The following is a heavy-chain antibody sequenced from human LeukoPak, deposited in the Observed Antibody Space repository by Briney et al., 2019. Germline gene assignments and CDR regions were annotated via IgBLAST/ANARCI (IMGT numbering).Heavy chain of an antibody. Sequence: PGGSLRLSCAASGFTFSSYAMHWVRQAPGKGLEWVAVMSYDGSNKYYADSVKGRFTISRDNSKNTLYLQMNSLRAEDTAVYYCARDPSGVYYDSSGYYFDYWGQGTLVTVSS. V-gene: IGHV3-30-3*01. J-gene: IGHJ4*02. CDR3: ARDPSGVYYDSSGYYFDY. CDR2: MSYDGSNK. D-gene: IGHD3-22*01. CDR1: GFTFSSYA.